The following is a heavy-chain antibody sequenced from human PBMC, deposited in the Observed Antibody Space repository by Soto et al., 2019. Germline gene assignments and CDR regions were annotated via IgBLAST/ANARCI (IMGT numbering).Heavy chain of an antibody. V-gene: IGHV3-48*01. J-gene: IGHJ4*02. Sequence: GGSLRLSCAASGFTFSSYAMNWVRQTPGKGLEWVSAISRDSTVTKYADSVKGRFTISRDNARNSLSLQMNSLRAEDTAVYYCLNGDYYVGPGTLVTVSS. CDR2: ISRDSTVT. D-gene: IGHD3-16*01. CDR3: LNGDYY. CDR1: GFTFSSYA.